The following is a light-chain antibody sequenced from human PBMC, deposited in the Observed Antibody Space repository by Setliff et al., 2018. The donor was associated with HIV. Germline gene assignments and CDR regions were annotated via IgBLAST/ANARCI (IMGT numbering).Light chain of an antibody. CDR3: SSYTATNTVM. J-gene: IGLJ3*02. V-gene: IGLV2-14*03. CDR1: GNDIGRYNY. CDR2: DND. Sequence: QSALTQPASVSGSPGQSVTISCAGGGNDIGRYNYVAWYQQHPGAAPKLIIYDNDDRPSGVSDRFSGSKFGSTASLSISGLQPEDESVYFCSSYTATNTVMFGGGTKVTVL.